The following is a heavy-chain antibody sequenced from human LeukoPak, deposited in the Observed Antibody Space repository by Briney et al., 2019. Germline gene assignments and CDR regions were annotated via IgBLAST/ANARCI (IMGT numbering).Heavy chain of an antibody. J-gene: IGHJ1*01. CDR2: ISGSGGST. CDR3: AKDQVEYYSYSSGWWLFQH. D-gene: IGHD6-19*01. Sequence: GGSLRLSCAASGFTFSSYAMSWVRQAPGKGLEWVSAISGSGGSTYYADSVKGRFTISRDNSRNTLYLQMNSLRAEDTAVYYCAKDQVEYYSYSSGWWLFQHWGQGTLVTVSS. V-gene: IGHV3-23*01. CDR1: GFTFSSYA.